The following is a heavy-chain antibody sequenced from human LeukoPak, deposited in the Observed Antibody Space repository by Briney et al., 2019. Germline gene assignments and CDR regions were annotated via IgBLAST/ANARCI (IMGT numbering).Heavy chain of an antibody. CDR1: GFTFSNYG. D-gene: IGHD3-10*01. V-gene: IGHV3-33*01. J-gene: IGHJ5*02. CDR2: IWYDGSNK. CDR3: ARSLERDYHGSGTYYMNNWFDP. Sequence: PGRSLILSCTTSGFTFSNYGIQWVRQAPGRGLEWVAVIWYDGSNKFYSDSVKGRFTISRDNSKNTLYLQMNSLRAEDTAVYYCARSLERDYHGSGTYYMNNWFDPWGQGTLVTVSS.